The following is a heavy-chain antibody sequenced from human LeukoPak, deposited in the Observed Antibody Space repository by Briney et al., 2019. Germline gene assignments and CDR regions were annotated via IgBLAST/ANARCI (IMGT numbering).Heavy chain of an antibody. D-gene: IGHD3-10*01. J-gene: IGHJ4*02. Sequence: SVKVSCKASGGTFSSCAISWVRQAPGQGLEWMGGIIPIFGTANYAQKFQGRVTITADESTSTAYMELSSLRSEDTAVYYCAREYYGSGSYDYWGRGTLVTVSS. CDR1: GGTFSSCA. V-gene: IGHV1-69*13. CDR2: IIPIFGTA. CDR3: AREYYGSGSYDY.